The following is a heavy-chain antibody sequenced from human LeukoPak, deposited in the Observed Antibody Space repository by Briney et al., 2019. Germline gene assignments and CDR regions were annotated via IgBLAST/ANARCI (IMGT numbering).Heavy chain of an antibody. CDR2: ISYDGSNK. Sequence: PGGSLRLSCAASGFSFSSYGLHWVRQAPGKGLEWVAVISYDGSNKYYADSVKGRFTISRDNPKNTLYLQMNTLRADDTAVYYCARDLVGYPPYYGMDVWGPGATVTVSS. J-gene: IGHJ6*02. CDR1: GFSFSSYG. D-gene: IGHD6-25*01. V-gene: IGHV3-30-3*01. CDR3: ARDLVGYPPYYGMDV.